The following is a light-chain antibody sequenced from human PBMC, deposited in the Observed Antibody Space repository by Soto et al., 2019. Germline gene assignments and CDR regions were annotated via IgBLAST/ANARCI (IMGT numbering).Light chain of an antibody. CDR2: GAS. V-gene: IGKV3-20*01. J-gene: IGKJ1*01. Sequence: EIVLTQSPGTLSLSPGERATLSCRASQSVSSSYLVWYQQKPGQAPRLLIYGASSRATGIPDRFSGSGSGTDFTLTTSRLEPEDFAVYYCQQYDSSQTFGQGTKVEIK. CDR1: QSVSSSY. CDR3: QQYDSSQT.